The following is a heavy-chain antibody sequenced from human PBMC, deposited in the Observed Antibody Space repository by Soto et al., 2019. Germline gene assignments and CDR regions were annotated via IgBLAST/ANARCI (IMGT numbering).Heavy chain of an antibody. CDR3: ARAIRSRMDV. J-gene: IGHJ6*02. CDR1: GYTFTVYN. V-gene: IGHV1-46*01. Sequence: QVQLVQSGAEVKKPGASVKVSCKASGYTFTVYNMHWVRQAPGQGPEWMGTINPSADSTSYAQKFKGRIAMTRDTSTSTLYMELSSLSSEVSAVYYCARAIRSRMDVWGQGTTVTVSS. CDR2: INPSADST.